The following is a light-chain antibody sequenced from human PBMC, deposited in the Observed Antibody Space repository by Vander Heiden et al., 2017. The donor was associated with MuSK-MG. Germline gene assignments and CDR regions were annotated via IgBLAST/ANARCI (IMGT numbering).Light chain of an antibody. Sequence: EIVLTQSPATLSLSPGERATLSCRASQSVSSYLAWYQQKPGQAPRLLIYDASNRATGIPARFSGSGSGTDFTLTISSLEPEDFAVYYCQQRSNCPHPFGHGTKVDIK. CDR3: QQRSNCPHP. J-gene: IGKJ3*01. CDR1: QSVSSY. CDR2: DAS. V-gene: IGKV3-11*01.